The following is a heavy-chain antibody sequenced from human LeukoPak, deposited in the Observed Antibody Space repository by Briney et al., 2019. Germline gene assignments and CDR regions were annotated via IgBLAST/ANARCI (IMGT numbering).Heavy chain of an antibody. V-gene: IGHV3-64*01. J-gene: IGHJ4*02. Sequence: PGGSLRLSCAASGFTFSSYAMHWVRQAPGKGLEYVSAISSNGGSTYYANSVKGRFTISRDNSKNTLYLQMGSLRAEDMAVYYCARGSDDYGGNSGYWGQGTLVTVSS. CDR2: ISSNGGST. D-gene: IGHD4-23*01. CDR3: ARGSDDYGGNSGY. CDR1: GFTFSSYA.